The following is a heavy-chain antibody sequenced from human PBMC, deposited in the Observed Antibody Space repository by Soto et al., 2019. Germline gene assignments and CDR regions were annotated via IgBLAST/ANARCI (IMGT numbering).Heavy chain of an antibody. Sequence: EVQLVESGGGWVQPGGALRLSCEASGFTFGSRWMTWVRQGPGKGLEWVANIKQDENGKDYVESVKGRFTISRDNAKNSLYLQMNSLRAEDTAVYYCVTHDGPAAAGLVLDFWGQGTLVTVSS. V-gene: IGHV3-7*02. CDR3: VTHDGPAAAGLVLDF. D-gene: IGHD6-13*01. CDR1: GFTFGSRW. CDR2: IKQDENGK. J-gene: IGHJ4*02.